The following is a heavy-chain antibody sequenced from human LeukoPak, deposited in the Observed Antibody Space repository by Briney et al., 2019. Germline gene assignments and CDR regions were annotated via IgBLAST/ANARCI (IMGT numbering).Heavy chain of an antibody. J-gene: IGHJ3*02. V-gene: IGHV4-59*01. CDR1: GGSLRSYY. CDR3: ASSRPYYDILTGQSDDAFDI. D-gene: IGHD3-9*01. Sequence: PSEALSLTCTVSGGSLRSYYWSWIRQPPGKGLEWIGYITSSGTTNYNPSPNSRVTITVDTSKKQFSLKLTAVTAADTAFYYCASSRPYYDILTGQSDDAFDIWGRGTMVTVSS. CDR2: ITSSGTT.